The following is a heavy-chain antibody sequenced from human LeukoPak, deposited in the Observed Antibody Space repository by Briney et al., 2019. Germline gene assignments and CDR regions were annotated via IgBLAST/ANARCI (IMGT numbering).Heavy chain of an antibody. Sequence: GGSLRLSCAASGFTFSTYDMNWVRQAPGQGLGWVSSISTGSRYIYYADSVKGRFTISRDNAKNSLYLQMNSLRAEDTAVYYCARMAGSGTSYIIKKNWFDPWGQGTLVTVSS. V-gene: IGHV3-21*01. CDR3: ARMAGSGTSYIIKKNWFDP. J-gene: IGHJ5*02. D-gene: IGHD3-10*01. CDR1: GFTFSTYD. CDR2: ISTGSRYI.